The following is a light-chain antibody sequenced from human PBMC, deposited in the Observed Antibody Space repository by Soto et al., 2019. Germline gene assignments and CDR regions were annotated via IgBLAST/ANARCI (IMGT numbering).Light chain of an antibody. V-gene: IGKV3-20*01. CDR1: QSVSSSY. CDR2: GAS. J-gene: IGKJ2*01. Sequence: EIVLTQSPGTLSLSPGERATLSCRASQSVSSSYLAWYQQKPGQAPRLLIYGASSRATGIPDRFSGSGSGRDFTLTISRLEPEDFAVYYCQQYGSSPPTYTFGQGTKLEIK. CDR3: QQYGSSPPTYT.